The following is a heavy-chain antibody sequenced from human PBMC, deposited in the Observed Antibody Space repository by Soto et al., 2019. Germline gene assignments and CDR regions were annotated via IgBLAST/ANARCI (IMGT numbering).Heavy chain of an antibody. CDR2: ISAYNGNT. J-gene: IGHJ5*02. CDR3: ARVAGSRGWGGNWFDP. D-gene: IGHD3-10*01. Sequence: ASVKVSCKASGYTFTSYGISWVRQAPGQGLEWMGWISAYNGNTNYAQKLQGRVTMTTETSTRTAYLELRSLRSDDTAVYYCARVAGSRGWGGNWFDPWGQGTLVTVSS. CDR1: GYTFTSYG. V-gene: IGHV1-18*01.